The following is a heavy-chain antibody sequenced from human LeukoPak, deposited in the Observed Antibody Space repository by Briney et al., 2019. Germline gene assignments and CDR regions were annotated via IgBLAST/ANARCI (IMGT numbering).Heavy chain of an antibody. D-gene: IGHD3-16*02. Sequence: SETLSLTCSVSGGSISSHCWGWIRRPPGKGLEWLGCINYSGSTHYNPSLESRVTISAATSKNQFSLKLSSVTAADTAVYYCARVRGLGVISPYFDYRGQGILVTVSS. J-gene: IGHJ4*02. CDR1: GGSISSHC. CDR2: INYSGST. V-gene: IGHV4-59*08. CDR3: ARVRGLGVISPYFDY.